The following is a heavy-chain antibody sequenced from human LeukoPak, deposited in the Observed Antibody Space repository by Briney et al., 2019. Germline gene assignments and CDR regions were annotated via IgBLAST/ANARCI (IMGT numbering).Heavy chain of an antibody. V-gene: IGHV1-3*01. CDR3: ATSPEGSSSWYRYSQH. Sequence: GASVKVSCKASGYTFTSYAMHWVRQAPGQRLEWMGWINAGNGNTKYSQKFQGRVTMTTDPSTSTAYMELRSLRSDDTAVYYCATSPEGSSSWYRYSQHWGQGTLVTVSS. D-gene: IGHD6-13*01. CDR1: GYTFTSYA. J-gene: IGHJ1*01. CDR2: INAGNGNT.